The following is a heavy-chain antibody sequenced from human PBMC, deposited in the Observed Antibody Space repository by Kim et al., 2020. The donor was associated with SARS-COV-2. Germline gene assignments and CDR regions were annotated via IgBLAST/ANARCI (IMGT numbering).Heavy chain of an antibody. CDR2: ISGSGGST. J-gene: IGHJ4*02. CDR3: AKDSIQLWRTLYYFDY. Sequence: GGSLRLSCAASGFTFSSYAMSWVRQAPGKGLEWVSAISGSGGSTYYADSVKGRFTISRDNSKNTLYLQMNSLRAEDTAVYYCAKDSIQLWRTLYYFDYWGQGTLVTVSS. D-gene: IGHD5-18*01. CDR1: GFTFSSYA. V-gene: IGHV3-23*01.